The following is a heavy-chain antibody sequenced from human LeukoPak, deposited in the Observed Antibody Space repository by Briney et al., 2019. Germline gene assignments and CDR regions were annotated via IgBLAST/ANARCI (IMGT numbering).Heavy chain of an antibody. J-gene: IGHJ4*02. Sequence: GGSLRLSCAASGFTFSNYGMHWVRQAPGKGLEWAAAISYDGSDKYYADSVKGRFTISRDNSKKTLYLQMNSLRAEDTAVYYCAKDSNRWELHGDSFDDWGQGTLVTVSS. D-gene: IGHD1-26*01. CDR3: AKDSNRWELHGDSFDD. CDR2: ISYDGSDK. V-gene: IGHV3-30*18. CDR1: GFTFSNYG.